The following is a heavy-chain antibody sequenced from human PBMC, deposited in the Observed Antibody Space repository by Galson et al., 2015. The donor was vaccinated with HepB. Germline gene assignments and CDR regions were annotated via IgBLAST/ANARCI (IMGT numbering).Heavy chain of an antibody. Sequence: SCKVSGYTLTELSMHWLRQAPGKGLEWMGGFDPEDGETIYAQKFQGRVTMTEDTSTDTAYMELSSLRSEDTAVYYCATDPLGMGIVGARGWFDPWGQGTLVTVSS. V-gene: IGHV1-24*01. CDR2: FDPEDGET. J-gene: IGHJ5*02. CDR1: GYTLTELS. D-gene: IGHD1-26*01. CDR3: ATDPLGMGIVGARGWFDP.